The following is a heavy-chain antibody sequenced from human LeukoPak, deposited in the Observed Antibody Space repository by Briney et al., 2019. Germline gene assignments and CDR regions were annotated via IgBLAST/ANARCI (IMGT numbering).Heavy chain of an antibody. CDR1: GFTFCSHN. CDR2: ISYSGGST. D-gene: IGHD3-16*01. CDR3: ARGGGLDV. Sequence: PGGSLRLSCAASGFTFCSHNMNWVREAPGKGLQWVSSISYSGGSTYYADSVKGRFTISRDNAKNSLYLQMSNLRAEDTAVYFCARGGGLDVWGQGATVTVSS. J-gene: IGHJ6*02. V-gene: IGHV3-21*04.